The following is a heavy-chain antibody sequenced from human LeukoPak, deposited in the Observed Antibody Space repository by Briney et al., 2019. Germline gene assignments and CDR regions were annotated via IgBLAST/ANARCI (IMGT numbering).Heavy chain of an antibody. D-gene: IGHD2-15*01. CDR2: INPNSGGT. CDR3: ARARSHRSHAFDY. J-gene: IGHJ4*02. CDR1: GYTFTGYY. Sequence: ASVKVSCKASGYTFTGYYMHWVRQAPGQGLEWMGWINPNSGGTNYAQKFQGRVTMTRDTSISTAYMELSRLRSDDTAVYYCARARSHRSHAFDYWGQGTPVTVSS. V-gene: IGHV1-2*02.